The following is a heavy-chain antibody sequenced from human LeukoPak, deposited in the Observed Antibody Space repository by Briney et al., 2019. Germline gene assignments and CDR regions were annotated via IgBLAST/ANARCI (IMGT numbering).Heavy chain of an antibody. CDR3: ARASGDSRGHYQGFDS. J-gene: IGHJ4*02. D-gene: IGHD3-22*01. V-gene: IGHV3-74*01. Sequence: GGSLRLSCAASGFTFSNYWMHWVRQAPGKGLVWVSRIYNDGSSTSYADSVKGRFTISRDNAKSTLYLQMNSLRAEDTAVYYCARASGDSRGHYQGFDSWGQGTLVTVSS. CDR2: IYNDGSST. CDR1: GFTFSNYW.